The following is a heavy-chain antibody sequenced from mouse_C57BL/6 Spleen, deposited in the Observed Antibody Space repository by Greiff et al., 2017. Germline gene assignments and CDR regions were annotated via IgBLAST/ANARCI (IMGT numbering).Heavy chain of an antibody. D-gene: IGHD1-1*01. V-gene: IGHV5-15*04. J-gene: IGHJ1*03. CDR3: ARDYGSSSYWYFDV. CDR1: GFTFSDYG. CDR2: ISNLAYSI. Sequence: VMLVESGGGLVQPGGSLKLSCAASGFTFSDYGMAWVRQAPRKGPEWVAFISNLAYSIYYADTVTGRFTISRENAKNTLYLEMSSLRSEDTAMYYCARDYGSSSYWYFDVWGTGTTVTVSS.